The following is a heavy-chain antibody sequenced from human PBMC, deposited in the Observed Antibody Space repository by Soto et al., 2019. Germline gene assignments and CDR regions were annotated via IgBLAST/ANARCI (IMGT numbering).Heavy chain of an antibody. J-gene: IGHJ4*02. V-gene: IGHV4-59*08. Sequence: SETLSLTCTVSGYSISGNFWAWIRQPPGKGLEWIGYMYYTGSTNYNPSLMSRVTMSVDTSRNQFSLKLTSLTAADTAVYYCKRYKTLIVDYWGQGTPVTVSS. CDR1: GYSISGNF. D-gene: IGHD3-22*01. CDR3: KRYKTLIVDY. CDR2: MYYTGST.